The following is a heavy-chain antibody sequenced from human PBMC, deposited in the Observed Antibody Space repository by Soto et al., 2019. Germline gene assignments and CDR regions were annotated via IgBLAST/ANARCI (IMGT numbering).Heavy chain of an antibody. CDR2: ISHDGSVT. Sequence: QVQMVESGGGVVQPGTSLRLSCATSGFTFSTSGMHWVRQAPGKGLEWVAMISHDGSVTYYTDFVQGRFTISRDTPKNTLYLQMNSLRDEDTAIYYCAKDWGSSGWYNAFDAWGQGTRVTVS. D-gene: IGHD6-13*01. J-gene: IGHJ5*02. CDR3: AKDWGSSGWYNAFDA. V-gene: IGHV3-30*18. CDR1: GFTFSTSG.